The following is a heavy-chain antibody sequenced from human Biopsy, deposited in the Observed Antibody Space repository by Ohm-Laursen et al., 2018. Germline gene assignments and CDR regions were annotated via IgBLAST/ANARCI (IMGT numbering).Heavy chain of an antibody. CDR2: IYTSGST. D-gene: IGHD5-12*01. V-gene: IGHV4-4*07. J-gene: IGHJ4*02. CDR1: GASISSYY. CDR3: AAVDYSAYTTVDH. Sequence: GTLSLTCTVSGASISSYYWTWIRQPAGKGLEWIGGIYTSGSTNYNPSLKSRVTISVDTSKNQFSLKLTSLTAADTAVYFCAAVDYSAYTTVDHWGQGTLITVSS.